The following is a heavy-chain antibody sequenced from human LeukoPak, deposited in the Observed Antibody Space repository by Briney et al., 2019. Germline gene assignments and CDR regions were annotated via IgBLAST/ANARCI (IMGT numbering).Heavy chain of an antibody. J-gene: IGHJ3*01. CDR3: ISWISRDGLKA. Sequence: GGSLRLSRTASGFIFADYSMSWGRQAPGKGLEWVGFGYGATREYAAAVKGRFIISRDDCKRIAYLQMNSLKTEDTAVYYCISWISRDGLKAWGQGTMVTVSS. CDR2: GYGATR. CDR1: GFIFADYS. V-gene: IGHV3-49*04. D-gene: IGHD2-2*03.